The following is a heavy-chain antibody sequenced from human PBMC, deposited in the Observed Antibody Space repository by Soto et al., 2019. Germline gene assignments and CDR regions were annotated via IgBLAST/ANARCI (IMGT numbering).Heavy chain of an antibody. J-gene: IGHJ6*02. V-gene: IGHV3-7*01. CDR3: ARDAMDV. Sequence: PGGSLRVSCAAAGFHFISYGMHWVRQAPGKGLEWVANIKQDGSEKYHVDSVKGRFTISRDNAKNSLYLQMNSLRAEDTAVYYCARDAMDVWGQGTTVTVSS. CDR1: GFHFISYG. CDR2: IKQDGSEK.